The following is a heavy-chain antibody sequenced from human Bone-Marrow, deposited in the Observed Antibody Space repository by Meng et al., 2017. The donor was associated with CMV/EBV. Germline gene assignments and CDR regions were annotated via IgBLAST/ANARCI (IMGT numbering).Heavy chain of an antibody. CDR2: IYYSGST. CDR1: GGSISSYY. Sequence: SETLSLTCTVSGGSISSYYWSWIRQPPGKGLEWIGYIYYSGSTNYNPSLKSRVTISVDTSKNQFSLKLSSVTAADTAVYYCARGMVGAFAPWGQGNLVNVSS. D-gene: IGHD1-26*01. J-gene: IGHJ5*02. V-gene: IGHV4-59*01. CDR3: ARGMVGAFAP.